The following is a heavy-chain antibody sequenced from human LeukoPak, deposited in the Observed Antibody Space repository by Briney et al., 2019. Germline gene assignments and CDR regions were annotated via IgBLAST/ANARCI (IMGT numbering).Heavy chain of an antibody. V-gene: IGHV3-21*01. J-gene: IGHJ6*03. D-gene: IGHD3-10*01. Sequence: GGSLRLSCAASGFTFSSYSMNWVRQAPGKGLEWVSSISSSSSYIYYADSVKGRFTISRDNAKNSLYLQMNSLRAEDTAVYYCAREGITMVRGVNYCYMDVWGKGTTVTVSS. CDR1: GFTFSSYS. CDR2: ISSSSSYI. CDR3: AREGITMVRGVNYCYMDV.